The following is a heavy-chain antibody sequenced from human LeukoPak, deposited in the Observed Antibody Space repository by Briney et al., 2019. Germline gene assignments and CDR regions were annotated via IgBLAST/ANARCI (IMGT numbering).Heavy chain of an antibody. CDR3: AKGGRFGGNSYFDY. J-gene: IGHJ4*02. V-gene: IGHV3-23*01. Sequence: GGSLRLSCTASGSTYSSYAINWVRQAPGRGLEWVSGISGSGGSTFYADSVKGRFTISRDNSKNTVSLQMKNVRAEDTAVYYCAKGGRFGGNSYFDYWGQGTLVTVSS. D-gene: IGHD4-23*01. CDR1: GSTYSSYA. CDR2: ISGSGGST.